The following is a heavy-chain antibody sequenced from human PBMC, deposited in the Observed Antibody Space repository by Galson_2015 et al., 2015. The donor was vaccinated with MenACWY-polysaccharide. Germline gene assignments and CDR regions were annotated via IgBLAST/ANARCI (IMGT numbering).Heavy chain of an antibody. CDR1: GFTFSSYG. J-gene: IGHJ5*02. V-gene: IGHV3-30*18. CDR2: MTYDGSAQ. Sequence: SLRLSCAASGFTFSSYGMHWVRQAPGKGLEWVTYMTYDGSAQNYAGSVKGRFTISRDNSKSMLHLQMDSLRPEDTAVYYCAKREARNRGLFDLWGQGTLVTVSS. D-gene: IGHD4-11*01. CDR3: AKREARNRGLFDL.